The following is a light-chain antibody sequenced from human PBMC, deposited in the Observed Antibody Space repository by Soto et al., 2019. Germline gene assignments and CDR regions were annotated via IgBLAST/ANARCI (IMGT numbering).Light chain of an antibody. CDR1: QGSGSD. CDR3: LQDRSYPYT. CDR2: DAS. V-gene: IGKV1-6*01. J-gene: IGKJ2*01. Sequence: AIQMTQSPSSLSASAGDRVTIACRASQGSGSDLGWYQQKARKAPKLLIYDASSLQSGVPSRFSGSGSGTDFTLTISSLQPEDFATYYCLQDRSYPYTFGQGTTLEIK.